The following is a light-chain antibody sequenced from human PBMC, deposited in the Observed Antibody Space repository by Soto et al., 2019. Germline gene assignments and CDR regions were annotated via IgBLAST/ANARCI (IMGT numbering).Light chain of an antibody. CDR3: QSYDSSLSGYV. CDR2: GNS. Sequence: QSVLTQPPSVSGGPGQRVTISCTGSSSNIGAGYDVHWYQQLPGTAPKLLIYGNSNRPSGVVDRISGSKSGTSASLAITGLQAEDEADYYCQSYDSSLSGYVFGTGTKLTVL. V-gene: IGLV1-40*01. CDR1: SSNIGAGYD. J-gene: IGLJ1*01.